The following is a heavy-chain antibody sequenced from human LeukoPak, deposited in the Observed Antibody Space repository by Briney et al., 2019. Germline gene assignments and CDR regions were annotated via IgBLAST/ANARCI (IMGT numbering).Heavy chain of an antibody. CDR1: GFTFSSYA. CDR3: AKDGCSSTSCYISVPDY. J-gene: IGHJ4*02. CDR2: IIGSGGSI. D-gene: IGHD2-2*02. Sequence: GGSLRLSCAASGFTFSSYAMSWVRQAPGKGLEWVSGIIGSGGSIYYADSVRGRFAISRDNSKNTLYLQMNSLRAEGTAVYYCAKDGCSSTSCYISVPDYWGQGTLVTVSS. V-gene: IGHV3-23*01.